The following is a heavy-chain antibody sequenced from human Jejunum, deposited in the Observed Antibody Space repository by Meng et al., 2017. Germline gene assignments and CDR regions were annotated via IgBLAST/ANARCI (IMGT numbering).Heavy chain of an antibody. Sequence: EVQLLESGGGLVQPGGSLRLSCAASGFTFSSSSISWVRQAPGKGLEWVSTITGSGDSTYYADSVKGRFTISRDNSKNTLYLQMNSLRAEDTAVYYCAKLVSFWGQGTLVTVFS. CDR2: ITGSGDST. D-gene: IGHD2-8*01. J-gene: IGHJ4*02. CDR1: GFTFSSSS. CDR3: AKLVSF. V-gene: IGHV3-23*01.